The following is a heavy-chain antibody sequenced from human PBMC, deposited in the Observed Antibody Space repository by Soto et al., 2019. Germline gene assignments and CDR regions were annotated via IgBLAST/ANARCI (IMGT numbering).Heavy chain of an antibody. CDR3: AADHPRESYSSSFAGFDY. CDR1: GFTFTSSA. D-gene: IGHD6-13*01. CDR2: IVVGSGNT. Sequence: ASVKVSCKASGFTFTSSAVQWVRQARGQRLEWIGWIVVGSGNTNYAQKFQERVTITRDMSTSTAYMELSSLRSEDTAVYYCAADHPRESYSSSFAGFDYWGQGTLVTVSS. V-gene: IGHV1-58*01. J-gene: IGHJ4*02.